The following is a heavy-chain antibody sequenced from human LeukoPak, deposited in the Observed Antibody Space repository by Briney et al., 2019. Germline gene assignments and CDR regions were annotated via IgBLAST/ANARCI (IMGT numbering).Heavy chain of an antibody. Sequence: QSGGSLRLSCAASGFTFSSYAMSWVRQAPGKGLEWVSAISGSGGSTYYADSVKGQFAISRDNSKNTLYLQMNSLRAEDTAVYYWAKVSPADYDFWSGYYTGPFLDYRGQGTLVTVSS. CDR1: GFTFSSYA. CDR2: ISGSGGST. D-gene: IGHD3-3*01. J-gene: IGHJ4*02. CDR3: AKVSPADYDFWSGYYTGPFLDY. V-gene: IGHV3-23*01.